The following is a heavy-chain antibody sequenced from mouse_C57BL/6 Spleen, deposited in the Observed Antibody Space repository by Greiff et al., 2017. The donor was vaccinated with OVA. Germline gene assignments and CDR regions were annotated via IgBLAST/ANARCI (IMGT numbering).Heavy chain of an antibody. Sequence: VQLQQSGAELVRPGASVTLSCKASGYTFTDYEMHWVKQTPVHGLEWIGAIDPETGGTAYNQKFKGKAILTADKSSSTAYMELRSLTSEDSAVYYCTNYNGSSDWYFDVWGTGTTVTVSS. CDR1: GYTFTDYE. D-gene: IGHD1-1*01. CDR3: TNYNGSSDWYFDV. J-gene: IGHJ1*03. CDR2: IDPETGGT. V-gene: IGHV1-15*01.